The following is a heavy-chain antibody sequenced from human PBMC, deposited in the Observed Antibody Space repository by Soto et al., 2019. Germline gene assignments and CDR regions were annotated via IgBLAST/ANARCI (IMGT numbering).Heavy chain of an antibody. J-gene: IGHJ5*02. V-gene: IGHV1-8*01. Sequence: GASVKVSCKASGYTFTSYDINWVRQATGQGLEWMGWMNPNSGNTGYAQKFQGRVTMTRNTSISTAYMELSSLRSEDTAVYYCARALLVRNYPSDWFDPWGQGTLVTVSS. CDR2: MNPNSGNT. D-gene: IGHD1-7*01. CDR3: ARALLVRNYPSDWFDP. CDR1: GYTFTSYD.